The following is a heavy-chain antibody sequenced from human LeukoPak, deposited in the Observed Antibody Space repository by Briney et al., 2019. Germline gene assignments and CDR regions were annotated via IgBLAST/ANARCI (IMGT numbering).Heavy chain of an antibody. CDR2: IYPGDPDT. CDR1: GYSFAAFW. D-gene: IGHD4-17*01. V-gene: IGHV5-51*01. Sequence: GEFPRNSCQASGYSFAAFWIDWVRQVPGKGLEWMGIIYPGDPDTRYSPSFHHQVTISADKSINTAYLQWSSLKASDTAIYYCARHNYGLNSAGFDIWGQGTVDRVSS. CDR3: ARHNYGLNSAGFDI. J-gene: IGHJ3*02.